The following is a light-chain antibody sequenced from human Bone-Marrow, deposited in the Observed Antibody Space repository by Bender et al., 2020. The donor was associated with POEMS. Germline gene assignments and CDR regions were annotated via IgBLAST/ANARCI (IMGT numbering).Light chain of an antibody. CDR3: SSQASRSTWV. CDR1: SSDIGGYNY. CDR2: DVS. V-gene: IGLV2-14*01. Sequence: QSALTQPASVSGSPGQSITISCTGTSSDIGGYNYISWYQQLPGKAPKLMIYDVSNRPSGVSNRFSGSKSGNTASLTISGLQAEDEADYYCSSQASRSTWVFGGGTKVTVL. J-gene: IGLJ3*02.